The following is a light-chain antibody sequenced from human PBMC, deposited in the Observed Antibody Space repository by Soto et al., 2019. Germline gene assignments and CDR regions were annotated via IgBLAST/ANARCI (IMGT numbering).Light chain of an antibody. Sequence: QSVLTQTPSASGAPGQRVTISCTGSSSNIGAGYDVNWYQQLPGTAPKLLIYGNINRPSGVPDRFSDSKSGTSASLAISGLQAEDEADYYCQSHDSSLSGSIFGGGTKLTVL. CDR3: QSHDSSLSGSI. J-gene: IGLJ2*01. CDR1: SSNIGAGYD. V-gene: IGLV1-40*01. CDR2: GNI.